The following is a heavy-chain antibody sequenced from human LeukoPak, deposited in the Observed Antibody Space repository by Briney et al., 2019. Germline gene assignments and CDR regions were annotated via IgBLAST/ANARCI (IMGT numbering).Heavy chain of an antibody. CDR1: GFTFSSYS. D-gene: IGHD5-18*01. CDR3: AKGWQLWYYFDY. Sequence: GGSLRLSCAASGFTFSSYSMNWVRQAPGKGLEWVSYISSSSSTIYYADSVKGRFTISRDNAKNSLYLQMNSLRDEDTAVYYYAKGWQLWYYFDYWGQGTLVTVSS. J-gene: IGHJ4*02. CDR2: ISSSSSTI. V-gene: IGHV3-48*02.